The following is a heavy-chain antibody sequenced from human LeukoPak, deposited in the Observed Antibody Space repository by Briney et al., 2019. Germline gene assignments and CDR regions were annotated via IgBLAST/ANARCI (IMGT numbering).Heavy chain of an antibody. D-gene: IGHD5-18*01. CDR2: INHSGST. CDR1: GGSFSGYY. CDR3: ARARGYLNWFDP. V-gene: IGHV4-34*01. Sequence: SETLSLTCAVYGGSFSGYYWSWIRQPPGKGLEWIGEINHSGSTNYNPSLKSRVTISVDTSKNQFSLKLSSVTAADTAVYYCARARGYLNWFDPWGQGTLVTVFS. J-gene: IGHJ5*02.